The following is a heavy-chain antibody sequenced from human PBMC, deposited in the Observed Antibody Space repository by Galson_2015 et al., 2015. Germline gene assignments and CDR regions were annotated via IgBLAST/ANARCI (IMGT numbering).Heavy chain of an antibody. J-gene: IGHJ3*02. D-gene: IGHD3-22*01. CDR2: IYYSGGT. CDR3: ARPRNYYDSSSFYAFEI. V-gene: IGHV4-30-4*01. CDR1: GGSISSGDYY. Sequence: LPCPVSGGSISSGDYYWSWIRQPPGKGLACIGYIYYSGGTYSHPSLKLRVPISVDTTNTQFSLKLSSVTAADTSVYYCARPRNYYDSSSFYAFEIWGQGTMVTVSS.